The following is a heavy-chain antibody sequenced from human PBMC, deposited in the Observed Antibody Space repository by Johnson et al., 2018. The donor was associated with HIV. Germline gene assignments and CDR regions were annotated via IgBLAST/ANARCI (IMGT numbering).Heavy chain of an antibody. Sequence: VQLVESRGVLVQPGGSLRLSCAASGFTVSSNEMSWVRQAPGKGLEWVSSISGGSTYYADSRKGRFTISRDNSKNTLHLQMNSLRAEDTAVYYCARAVGVWGDQLGFDIWGQGTMVTVSS. V-gene: IGHV3-38-3*01. CDR2: ISGGST. CDR1: GFTVSSNE. J-gene: IGHJ3*02. CDR3: ARAVGVWGDQLGFDI. D-gene: IGHD3-16*01.